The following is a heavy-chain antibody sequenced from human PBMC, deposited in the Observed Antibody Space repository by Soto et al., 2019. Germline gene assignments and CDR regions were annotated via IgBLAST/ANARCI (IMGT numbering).Heavy chain of an antibody. CDR1: GYTFTSYY. CDR2: INPSGGST. J-gene: IGHJ6*03. Sequence: ASVKVSCQASGYTFTSYYMHWVRQAPGQGLEWMGIINPSGGSTSYAQKFQGRVTMTRDTSTSTVYMELSSLRSEDTAVYYCARQYCSSTSCFYYYYMDVWGKGTTVTVSS. CDR3: ARQYCSSTSCFYYYYMDV. D-gene: IGHD2-2*01. V-gene: IGHV1-46*03.